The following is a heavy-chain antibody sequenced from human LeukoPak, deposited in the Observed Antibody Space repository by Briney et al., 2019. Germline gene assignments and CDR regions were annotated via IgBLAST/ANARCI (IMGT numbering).Heavy chain of an antibody. CDR1: GGSMSSYY. V-gene: IGHV4-59*01. CDR3: ASPPAPYTGGWYFGY. CDR2: LFNSGST. J-gene: IGHJ4*02. Sequence: SETLSLTCTVSGGSMSSYYWSWIWQPLGKGLGWIGYLFNSGSTNYNPSLKSRVTISVDTSKNQFSLKLSSVTAADTAVYYCASPPAPYTGGWYFGYWGQGTLVTVSS. D-gene: IGHD6-19*01.